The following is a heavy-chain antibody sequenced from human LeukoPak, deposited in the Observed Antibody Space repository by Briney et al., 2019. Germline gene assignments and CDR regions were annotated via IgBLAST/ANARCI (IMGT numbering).Heavy chain of an antibody. J-gene: IGHJ6*03. CDR3: ARSVPAAKSVADYYYYMDV. CDR1: GGSISSYY. Sequence: PSETLSLTCTVSGGSISSYYWSWIRQPAGKGLEWIGRIYTSGSTNYNPSLKSRVTMSVDTSKNQFSLKLSSVTAADTAVYYCARSVPAAKSVADYYYYMDVWGKGTTVTVSS. V-gene: IGHV4-4*07. D-gene: IGHD2-2*01. CDR2: IYTSGST.